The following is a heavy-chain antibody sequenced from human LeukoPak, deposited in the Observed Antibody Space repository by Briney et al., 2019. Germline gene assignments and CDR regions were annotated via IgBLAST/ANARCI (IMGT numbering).Heavy chain of an antibody. D-gene: IGHD3-3*01. J-gene: IGHJ4*02. CDR3: ARTPDDFWSGYPKGPFDY. CDR1: GYTLTELS. V-gene: IGHV1-69*13. Sequence: SVKVSCKVSGYTLTELSMHWVRQAPGQGLEWMGGIIPIFGTANYAQKFQGRVTITADESTSTAYMELSSLRSEDTAVYYCARTPDDFWSGYPKGPFDYWGQGTLVTVSS. CDR2: IIPIFGTA.